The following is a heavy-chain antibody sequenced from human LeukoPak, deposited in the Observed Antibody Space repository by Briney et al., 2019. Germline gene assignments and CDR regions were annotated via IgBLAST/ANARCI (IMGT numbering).Heavy chain of an antibody. Sequence: SETLSLTCTVSGGSISSYYWSWIRQPPGKGLEWIGYIYYSGSTNYNPSLKSRVTISVDTSKNQFSLKLSSVTAADTAVYYCARGGYSSGYYNSDYWGQGTLVTVSS. V-gene: IGHV4-59*01. D-gene: IGHD3-22*01. CDR1: GGSISSYY. J-gene: IGHJ4*02. CDR3: ARGGYSSGYYNSDY. CDR2: IYYSGST.